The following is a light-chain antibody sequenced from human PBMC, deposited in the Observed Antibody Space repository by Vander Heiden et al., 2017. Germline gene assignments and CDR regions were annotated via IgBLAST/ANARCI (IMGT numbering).Light chain of an antibody. CDR2: EVS. V-gene: IGKV2-30*02. J-gene: IGKJ4*01. Sequence: DVVMTQSPLSLPVTLGQPATNSYRSSQSLEHSNGNNFLSWFQQRPGQSPRRLIHEVSNRDSGVPDRFSGSGSGTDFTLKISRVEAEDVGVYYCMQGTHWPLTFGGGTKVEIK. CDR1: QSLEHSNGNNF. CDR3: MQGTHWPLT.